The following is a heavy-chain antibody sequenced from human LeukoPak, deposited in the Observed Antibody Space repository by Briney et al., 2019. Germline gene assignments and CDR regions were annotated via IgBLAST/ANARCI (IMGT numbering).Heavy chain of an antibody. CDR1: GGSFSGYY. D-gene: IGHD3-9*01. CDR2: INHSGST. J-gene: IGHJ4*02. CDR3: ARLSTYYDVLTGYPSYFDY. Sequence: SETLSLTCAVYGGSFSGYYWSWIRQPPGKGLEWIGEINHSGSTNYNPSLKSRVTISVDTSKNQFSLKLSSVTAADTAVYYCARLSTYYDVLTGYPSYFDYWGQGTLVIVSS. V-gene: IGHV4-34*01.